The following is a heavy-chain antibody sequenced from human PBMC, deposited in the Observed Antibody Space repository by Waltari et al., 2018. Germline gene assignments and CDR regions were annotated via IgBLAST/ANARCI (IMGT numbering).Heavy chain of an antibody. J-gene: IGHJ3*02. V-gene: IGHV3-64*01. CDR2: ISSNGGST. CDR3: ARDGYDFWSGYPGAFDI. Sequence: EVQLVESGGGLVQPGGSLRLSCEASGFTFSSYAMHWVRQAPGKGLEYVSAISSNGGSTYYANSVKGRFTISRDNSKNTLYLQMGSLRAEDMAVYYCARDGYDFWSGYPGAFDIWGQGTMVTVSS. D-gene: IGHD3-3*01. CDR1: GFTFSSYA.